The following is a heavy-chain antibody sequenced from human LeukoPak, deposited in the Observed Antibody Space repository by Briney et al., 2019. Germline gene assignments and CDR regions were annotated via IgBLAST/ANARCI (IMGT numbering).Heavy chain of an antibody. CDR2: IKQDGSEK. Sequence: HLGGSLRLSCVASGFTFSSYWMSWVRQAPGKGLEWVANIKQDGSEKYYVDSVKGRFTISRDNAKNSLYLQMNSLRAEDTAVYYSARDGLFTMVRGVIDYWGQGTLVTVSS. D-gene: IGHD3-10*01. J-gene: IGHJ4*02. CDR3: ARDGLFTMVRGVIDY. CDR1: GFTFSSYW. V-gene: IGHV3-7*01.